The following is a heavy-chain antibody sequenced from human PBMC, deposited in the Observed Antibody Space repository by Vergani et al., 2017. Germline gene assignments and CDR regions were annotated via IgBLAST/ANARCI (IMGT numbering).Heavy chain of an antibody. CDR2: IYYSGST. D-gene: IGHD6-6*01. Sequence: QVQLQQWGAGLLKPSETLSLTCAVYGGSISSGGYYWSWIRQHPGKGLEWIGYIYYSGSTYYNPSLKSRVTISVDTSKNQFSLKLSSVTAADTAVYYCARIAARLEIDSWGQGTLVTVSS. CDR1: GGSISSGGYY. V-gene: IGHV4-31*11. J-gene: IGHJ5*01. CDR3: ARIAARLEIDS.